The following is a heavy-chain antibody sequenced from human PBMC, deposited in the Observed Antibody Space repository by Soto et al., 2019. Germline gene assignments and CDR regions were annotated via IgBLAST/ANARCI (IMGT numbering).Heavy chain of an antibody. CDR2: ISYDGSNK. V-gene: IGHV3-30*18. CDR3: AKEVATITDYYYYGMDV. Sequence: LRLSCAASGFTFSSYDMHWVRQAPGKGLGWVAVISYDGSNKYYADSVKGRFTISRDNSKNTLYLQMNSLRAEDTAVYYCAKEVATITDYYYYGMDVWGQGTTVTVSS. J-gene: IGHJ6*02. CDR1: GFTFSSYD. D-gene: IGHD5-12*01.